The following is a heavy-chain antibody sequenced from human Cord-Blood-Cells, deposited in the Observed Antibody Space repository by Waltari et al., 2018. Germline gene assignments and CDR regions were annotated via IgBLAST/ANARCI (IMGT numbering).Heavy chain of an antibody. Sequence: QVQLVQSGAEVKKHGASVKVSCKVSGYTLTELSTHWVLVAPGKGLEWMGGFDPEDGETIYAQKFQGRVTMTEDTSTDTAYMELSSLRSEDTAVYYCATRWYDSSGYYFDYWGQGTLVTVSS. D-gene: IGHD3-22*01. CDR2: FDPEDGET. J-gene: IGHJ4*02. CDR1: GYTLTELS. V-gene: IGHV1-24*01. CDR3: ATRWYDSSGYYFDY.